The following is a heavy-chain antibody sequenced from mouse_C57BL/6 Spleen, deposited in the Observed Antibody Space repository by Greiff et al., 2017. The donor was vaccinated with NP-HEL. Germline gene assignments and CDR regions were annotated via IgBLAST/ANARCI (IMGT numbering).Heavy chain of an antibody. CDR2: SRNKANDYTT. D-gene: IGHD4-1*01. CDR3: ARDARLGLDYAMDY. V-gene: IGHV7-1*01. CDR1: GFTFSDFY. J-gene: IGHJ4*01. Sequence: EVNLVESGGGLVQSGRSLRLSCATSGFTFSDFYMEWVRQAPGKGLEWIAASRNKANDYTTEYSASVKGRFIVSRDTSQSILYLQMNALRAEDTAIYYCARDARLGLDYAMDYWGQGTSVTVSS.